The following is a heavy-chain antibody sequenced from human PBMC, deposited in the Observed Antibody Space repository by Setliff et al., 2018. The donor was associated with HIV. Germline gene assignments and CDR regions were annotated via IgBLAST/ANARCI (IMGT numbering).Heavy chain of an antibody. CDR2: VHNTDT. CDR3: VRGETYAHWPKGDY. D-gene: IGHD3-16*01. CDR1: KFSVSDSY. Sequence: GGSLRLSCVASKFSVSDSYMGWVRQAPGKGLEWVSFVHNTDTYYANSVKGRFTISRDNSKAMVFLRMNSLRPEDSAMYYCVRGETYAHWPKGDYWGQGTLVTVSS. V-gene: IGHV3-53*01. J-gene: IGHJ4*02.